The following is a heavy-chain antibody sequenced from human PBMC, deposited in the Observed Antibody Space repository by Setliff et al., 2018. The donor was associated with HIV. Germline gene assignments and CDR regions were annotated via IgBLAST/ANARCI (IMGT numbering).Heavy chain of an antibody. D-gene: IGHD3-10*01. CDR3: ARDRRGYYYGSGSCYMGV. Sequence: SETLSLTCTVSGDSISSYYWSWIRQPPGKGLEWIGYIYTSGITDYNPSLKSRVTISGDTSKNQFSLKLSSVTAADTAVYYCARDRRGYYYGSGSCYMGVWGTGTTVTGLL. V-gene: IGHV4-4*08. J-gene: IGHJ6*03. CDR2: IYTSGIT. CDR1: GDSISSYY.